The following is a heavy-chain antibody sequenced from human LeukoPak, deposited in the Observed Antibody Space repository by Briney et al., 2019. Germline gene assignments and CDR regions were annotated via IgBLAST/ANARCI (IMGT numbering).Heavy chain of an antibody. Sequence: GGSLRLSCAASGFTFNRYWMHWVRQAPGKGLVWVSRIKSDGNTNYADSVKGRFTISRDNAKNTVSLQMNSLRAEDTGVYFCARAPSEIGGYYPEYFRHWGQGTLVTVSS. J-gene: IGHJ1*01. D-gene: IGHD3-22*01. CDR1: GFTFNRYW. CDR2: IKSDGNT. CDR3: ARAPSEIGGYYPEYFRH. V-gene: IGHV3-74*01.